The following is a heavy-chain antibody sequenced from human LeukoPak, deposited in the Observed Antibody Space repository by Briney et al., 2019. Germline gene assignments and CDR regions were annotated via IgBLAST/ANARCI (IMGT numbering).Heavy chain of an antibody. J-gene: IGHJ4*02. V-gene: IGHV3-48*01. D-gene: IGHD1-7*01. CDR3: ARGSGGWNYEDY. Sequence: GSLRLSCGASGFMFRIYAMSWVGQAPGKGLEWVSYISSSSSTIYYADSVKGRFTISRDNAKKSLYLQMNSLRAEDTAVYYCARGSGGWNYEDYWGQGTLVTVSS. CDR1: GFMFRIYA. CDR2: ISSSSSTI.